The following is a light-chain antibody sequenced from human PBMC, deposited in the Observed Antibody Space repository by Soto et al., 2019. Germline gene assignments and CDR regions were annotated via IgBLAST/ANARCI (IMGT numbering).Light chain of an antibody. V-gene: IGKV3-11*01. CDR1: QNVSIY. J-gene: IGKJ4*01. CDR2: DAT. Sequence: EVVLTQSPATLSLSPGERATLSCRASQNVSIYLAWYQQKPGQVPRLLIYDATNRAAGIPPRFSGSGSGTDFTLTISSLEPEDFAVYYCQQRYSWPPLTFGGGTKVDI. CDR3: QQRYSWPPLT.